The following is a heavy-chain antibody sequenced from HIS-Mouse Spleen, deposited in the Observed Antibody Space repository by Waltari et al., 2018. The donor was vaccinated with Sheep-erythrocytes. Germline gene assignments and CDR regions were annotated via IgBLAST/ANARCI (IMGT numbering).Heavy chain of an antibody. D-gene: IGHD5-12*01. Sequence: EVQLVQSGAEVKKPGESLKISCKGSGYSFTSYWIGWVRQMPGKGLEWMGITYPGNSDTRYSPSYNGQGTISADKYISTAYLQWSSLKASDTAMYYCARLFYVDIVATTLFDYWGQGTLVTVSS. CDR3: ARLFYVDIVATTLFDY. CDR1: GYSFTSYW. V-gene: IGHV5-51*01. J-gene: IGHJ4*02. CDR2: TYPGNSDT.